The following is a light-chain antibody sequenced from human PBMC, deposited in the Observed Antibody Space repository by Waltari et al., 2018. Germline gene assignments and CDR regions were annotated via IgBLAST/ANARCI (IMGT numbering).Light chain of an antibody. V-gene: IGKV2-28*01. CDR2: LGS. J-gene: IGKJ3*01. CDR1: QSLLLGNGLNY. CDR3: MQALQTPFI. Sequence: DIVMTQSPLSLPVTPGEPASIPCRSSQSLLLGNGLNYLDWYLQKPGQSPQLLIYLGSNRASGVPDRISGSGSGTDFTLKISRVEADDVGVYYCMQALQTPFIFGPGTKLDVK.